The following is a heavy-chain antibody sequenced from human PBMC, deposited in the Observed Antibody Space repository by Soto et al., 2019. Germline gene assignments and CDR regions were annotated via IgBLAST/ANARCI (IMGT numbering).Heavy chain of an antibody. Sequence: QVQLVQSGAGVRMLGASVNVSCKTSGYIFTNYGVAWVRQAPGQGLELVAWISGYNGYPKHTQKFQGRVTVTTDTTTRTGYMELRNLRSDDTAVYYCARASAGALYDFWGQGTRVTVSS. CDR1: GYIFTNYG. CDR2: ISGYNGYP. CDR3: ARASAGALYDF. J-gene: IGHJ4*02. D-gene: IGHD6-13*01. V-gene: IGHV1-18*01.